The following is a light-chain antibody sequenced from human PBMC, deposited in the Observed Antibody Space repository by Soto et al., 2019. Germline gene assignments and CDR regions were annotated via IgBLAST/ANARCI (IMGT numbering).Light chain of an antibody. CDR3: SSYTSSSTYV. V-gene: IGLV2-14*01. CDR1: SSDVDGYNY. J-gene: IGLJ1*01. CDR2: DVS. Sequence: QSVLTQPASVSGSPGQSITISCTGTSSDVDGYNYVSWYQQYPGKVPKLMIYDVSYRPSGVSNRFSGSKSGNTASLTISGLQAEDEADYYCSSYTSSSTYVFGTGTKVTVL.